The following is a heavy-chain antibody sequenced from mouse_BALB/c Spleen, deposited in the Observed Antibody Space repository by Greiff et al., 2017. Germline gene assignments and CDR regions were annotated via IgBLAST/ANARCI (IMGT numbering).Heavy chain of an antibody. CDR1: GFTFSDYY. Sequence: EVHLVESGGGLVKPGGSLKLSCAASGFTFSDYYMYWVRQTPEKRLEWVATISDGGSYTYYPDSVKGRFTISRDNAKNNLYLQMSSLKSEDTAMYYCARGYDVYAMDYWGQGTSVTVSS. CDR2: ISDGGSYT. J-gene: IGHJ4*01. CDR3: ARGYDVYAMDY. D-gene: IGHD2-12*01. V-gene: IGHV5-4*02.